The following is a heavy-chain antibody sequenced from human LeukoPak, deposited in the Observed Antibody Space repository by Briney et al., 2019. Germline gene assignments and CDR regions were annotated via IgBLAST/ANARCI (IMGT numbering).Heavy chain of an antibody. D-gene: IGHD3-3*01. J-gene: IGHJ3*02. V-gene: IGHV3-21*01. Sequence: GGSLRLSCAASGFIFSSYSMNWVRQAPGKGLEWVSSISSSSSYIYYADSVKGRFTISRDNAKNSLYLQMNSLRAEDTAVYYCARAGTIFGLAFDIWGQGTMVTVSS. CDR2: ISSSSSYI. CDR3: ARAGTIFGLAFDI. CDR1: GFIFSSYS.